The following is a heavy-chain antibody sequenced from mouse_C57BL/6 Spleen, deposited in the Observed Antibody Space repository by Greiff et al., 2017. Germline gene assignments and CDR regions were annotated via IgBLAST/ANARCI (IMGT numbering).Heavy chain of an antibody. J-gene: IGHJ4*01. CDR3: ARRDYDAMDY. V-gene: IGHV5-17*01. CDR1: GFTFSDYG. CDR2: ISSGSSTI. Sequence: DVMLVESGGGLVKPGGSLKLSCAASGFTFSDYGMHWVRQAPEKGLEWVAYISSGSSTIYYADTVKGRFTISRDNAKNTLFLQMASLRSEDTAIYYCARRDYDAMDYWGQGTPVTVSS.